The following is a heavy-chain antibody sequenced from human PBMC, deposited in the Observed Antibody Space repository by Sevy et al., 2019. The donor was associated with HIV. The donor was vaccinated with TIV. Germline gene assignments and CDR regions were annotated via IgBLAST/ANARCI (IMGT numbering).Heavy chain of an antibody. CDR2: ISGSGGST. V-gene: IGHV3-23*01. Sequence: RGSLRLSCAASGFTFSSYAMSWVRQAPGKGLEWVSAISGSGGSTYYADSVKGRFTISRDNSKNTLYLQMNSLRAEDTAVYYCAKGRAGVTIFGVVIIPNYYYYYGMDVWGQGTTVTVSS. D-gene: IGHD3-3*01. CDR3: AKGRAGVTIFGVVIIPNYYYYYGMDV. CDR1: GFTFSSYA. J-gene: IGHJ6*02.